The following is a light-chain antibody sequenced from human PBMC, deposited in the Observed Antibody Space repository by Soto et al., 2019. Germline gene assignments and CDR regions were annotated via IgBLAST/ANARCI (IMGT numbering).Light chain of an antibody. V-gene: IGKV3-11*01. CDR1: QSVSTS. Sequence: EIWLTQSPATLSLSPGERATLSWGASQSVSTSLAWYQHKPGQAPRLVIYDASLRANGVPARFGGSGSGTDFTLTINSLETEDFAVYYCQQRNVWHPITFGQGTRLEIK. CDR3: QQRNVWHPIT. CDR2: DAS. J-gene: IGKJ5*01.